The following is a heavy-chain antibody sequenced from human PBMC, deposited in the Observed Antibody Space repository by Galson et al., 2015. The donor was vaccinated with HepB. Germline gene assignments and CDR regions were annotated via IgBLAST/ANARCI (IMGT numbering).Heavy chain of an antibody. CDR1: GFTFSRYP. CDR2: ISKGGDII. CDR3: ARVSLRAFEI. D-gene: IGHD3-10*01. J-gene: IGHJ3*02. V-gene: IGHV3-48*01. Sequence: SLRLSCAASGFTFSRYPMNWVRQAPGKGLEWVSYISKGGDIIFYADSVKGRFTISRDTAQNSVSLLMNNLRADDTAVYYCARVSLRAFEIWGQGTLVTVSS.